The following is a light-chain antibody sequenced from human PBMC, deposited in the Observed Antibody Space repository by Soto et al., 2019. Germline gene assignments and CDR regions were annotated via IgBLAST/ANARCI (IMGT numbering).Light chain of an antibody. J-gene: IGKJ1*01. CDR1: QGVTTN. Sequence: IVMTQSPATLSVSPGERATVSCGAGQGVTTNFAWYQQKPGQAPRLLIYDASSRATGIPTRFSGSESGTEGTITISSLKSEDAAVYDGQQSSDWPLSFGQGTKVDI. CDR2: DAS. CDR3: QQSSDWPLS. V-gene: IGKV3-15*01.